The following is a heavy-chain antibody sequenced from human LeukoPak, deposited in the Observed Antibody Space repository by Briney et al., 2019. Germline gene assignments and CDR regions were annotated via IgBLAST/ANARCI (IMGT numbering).Heavy chain of an antibody. Sequence: GGSLRLSCAASGFTFSSHWMSWVREAPGKGLEWVANIKQDGSEKYYVDSVKGRFTISRDNAKDSLYLQMNSLRAEDTAVYYCARDGLLEWVLPFDYWGQGTLVTVSS. CDR3: ARDGLLEWVLPFDY. D-gene: IGHD3-3*01. CDR1: GFTFSSHW. CDR2: IKQDGSEK. J-gene: IGHJ4*02. V-gene: IGHV3-7*01.